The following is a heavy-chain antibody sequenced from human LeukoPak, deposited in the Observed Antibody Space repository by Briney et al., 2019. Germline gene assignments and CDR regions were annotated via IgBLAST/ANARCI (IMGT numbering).Heavy chain of an antibody. V-gene: IGHV3-21*01. D-gene: IGHD6-13*01. CDR3: ARDLGAAAGGDFGNY. CDR2: ISSSSSYI. Sequence: GGSLRLSCAASGFTFSSYSMNWVRQAPGKGLEWVSSISSSSSYIYYADSVKGRFTISRDNAKNSLYLQMNSLRAEDTAVYYCARDLGAAAGGDFGNYWGQGTLVTVSS. CDR1: GFTFSSYS. J-gene: IGHJ4*02.